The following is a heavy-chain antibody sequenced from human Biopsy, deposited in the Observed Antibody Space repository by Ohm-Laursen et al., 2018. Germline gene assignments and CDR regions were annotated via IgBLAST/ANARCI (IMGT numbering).Heavy chain of an antibody. CDR3: TLEGAGFDN. D-gene: IGHD3-10*01. Sequence: SLRLSCSAFGFTFSAFAVHWVRQASGKGLEWVGRIRSKAKSYATAYAASVTGRFTISRDDSKNTTYLQMNSLKTEDTAVYYCTLEGAGFDNWGQGTLVTVSS. J-gene: IGHJ4*02. CDR2: IRSKAKSYAT. V-gene: IGHV3-73*01. CDR1: GFTFSAFA.